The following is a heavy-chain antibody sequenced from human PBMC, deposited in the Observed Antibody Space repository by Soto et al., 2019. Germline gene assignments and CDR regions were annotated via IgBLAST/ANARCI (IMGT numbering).Heavy chain of an antibody. CDR1: GFSLSTSGVG. CDR3: AHDGCAGVGTPGRCGPHWSDP. CDR2: IYWNDDK. Sequence: SGPTLVNPTQTLTLTCTFSGFSLSTSGVGVGWIRQPPGKALEWLALIYWNDDKRYSPSLKSRLTITKDTSKNQVVLTMTNMDPVDTAPYYCAHDGCAGVGTPGRCGPHWSDPGGKGTLVTVSS. J-gene: IGHJ5*02. V-gene: IGHV2-5*01. D-gene: IGHD2-15*01.